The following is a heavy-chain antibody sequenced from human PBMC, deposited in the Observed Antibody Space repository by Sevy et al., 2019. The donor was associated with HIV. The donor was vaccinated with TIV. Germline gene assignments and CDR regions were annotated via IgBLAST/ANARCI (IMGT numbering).Heavy chain of an antibody. V-gene: IGHV5-51*01. CDR1: GYSFTSYW. CDR3: ARQFDTAAGIGDAFDI. D-gene: IGHD6-13*01. J-gene: IGHJ3*02. Sequence: GESLKISCKGSGYSFTSYWIGWVRQMPGKGLEWMGIIYPGDSDTRYSPSFQGQVTISAHKSISTAYLQWSSLKASDTAMYYCARQFDTAAGIGDAFDIWGQGTMVTVSS. CDR2: IYPGDSDT.